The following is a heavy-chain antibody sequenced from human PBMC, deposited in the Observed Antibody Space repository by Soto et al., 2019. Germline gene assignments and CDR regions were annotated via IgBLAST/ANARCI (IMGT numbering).Heavy chain of an antibody. CDR2: IIPIFGTA. CDR1: GGTFSSYA. Sequence: ASVKVSCKASGGTFSSYAISWVRQAPGQGLEWMGGIIPIFGTANYAQKFQGRVTITADESTSTAYMELSSLRSEDTAVYYCARSVVPAAMGGAFDIWGQGTMVTVSS. D-gene: IGHD2-2*01. J-gene: IGHJ3*02. V-gene: IGHV1-69*13. CDR3: ARSVVPAAMGGAFDI.